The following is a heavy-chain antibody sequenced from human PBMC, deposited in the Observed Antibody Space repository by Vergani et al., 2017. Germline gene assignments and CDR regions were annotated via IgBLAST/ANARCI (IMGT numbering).Heavy chain of an antibody. CDR3: ARSGGVDDYSNYDFVLFDY. J-gene: IGHJ4*02. Sequence: VQLVESGGGVVQPGRSLRLSCAASGFTFSSYGMHWVRQAPGKGLEWVAVIWYDGSNKYYADSVKGRFTISRDNSKNTLYLQMNSLRAEDTAVYYCARSGGVDDYSNYDFVLFDYWGQGTLVTVSS. D-gene: IGHD4-11*01. V-gene: IGHV3-33*01. CDR2: IWYDGSNK. CDR1: GFTFSSYG.